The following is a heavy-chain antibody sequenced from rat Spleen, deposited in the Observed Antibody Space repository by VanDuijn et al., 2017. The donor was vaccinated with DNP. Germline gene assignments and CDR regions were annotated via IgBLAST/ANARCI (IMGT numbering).Heavy chain of an antibody. V-gene: IGHV4-2*01. D-gene: IGHD1-11*01. CDR2: IKKDSSTI. CDR1: GFTFSSYW. CDR3: ARGPNYGSGPDFFDY. Sequence: EVQLVESGGGLVQPGRSLKLSCVASGFTFSSYWMGWARQAPGKGLEWIAEIKKDSSTINYSPSLRDYFTISRDNAQNTLYLQMSRLGSEDTATYYCARGPNYGSGPDFFDYWGQGVMVTVSS. J-gene: IGHJ2*01.